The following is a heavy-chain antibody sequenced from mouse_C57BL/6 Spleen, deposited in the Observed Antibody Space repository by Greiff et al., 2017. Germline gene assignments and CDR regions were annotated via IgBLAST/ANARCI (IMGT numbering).Heavy chain of an antibody. V-gene: IGHV7-3*01. CDR2: IRNKANGYTT. D-gene: IGHD2-3*01. Sequence: EVQGVESGGGLVQPGGSLSLSCAASGFTFTDYYMSWVRQPPGKALEWLGFIRNKANGYTTEYSASVKGRFTISRDNSQSILYLQMNALRAEDSATYYCARSRWLDYAMDYWGQGTSVTVSS. J-gene: IGHJ4*01. CDR1: GFTFTDYY. CDR3: ARSRWLDYAMDY.